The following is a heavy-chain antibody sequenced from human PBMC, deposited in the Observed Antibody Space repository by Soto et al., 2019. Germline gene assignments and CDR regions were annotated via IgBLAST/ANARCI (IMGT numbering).Heavy chain of an antibody. D-gene: IGHD3-9*01. CDR1: GFAFRSYG. J-gene: IGHJ6*02. Sequence: LRLSCVASGFAFRSYGMNWVRQAPGKGLEWVSSISTSSSVIYYTDSVKGRFTISRDNARNSLYLQMKSLRAEDTAVYFCARDGADYDILTGYYDYYYHGMDVWGQGTTVTVSS. CDR2: ISTSSSVI. CDR3: ARDGADYDILTGYYDYYYHGMDV. V-gene: IGHV3-21*06.